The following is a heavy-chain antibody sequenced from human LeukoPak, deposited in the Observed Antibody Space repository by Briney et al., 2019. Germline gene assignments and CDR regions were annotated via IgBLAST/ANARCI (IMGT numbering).Heavy chain of an antibody. CDR2: ISSSSSYI. CDR3: ASDIVATKLTNYYDSSGYYDDY. V-gene: IGHV3-21*01. J-gene: IGHJ4*02. CDR1: GLTFSSYS. Sequence: PGGSLRLSCAASGLTFSSYSMNWVRQAPGKGLEWVSSISSSSSYIYYADSVKGRFTISRDNAKNSLYLQMNSLRAEDTAVYYCASDIVATKLTNYYDSSGYYDDYWGQGTLVTVSS. D-gene: IGHD3-22*01.